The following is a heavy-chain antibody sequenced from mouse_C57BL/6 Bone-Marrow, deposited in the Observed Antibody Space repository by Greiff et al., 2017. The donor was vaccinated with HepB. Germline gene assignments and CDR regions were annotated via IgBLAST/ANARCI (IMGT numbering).Heavy chain of an antibody. CDR3: ARPGRLLRYYYAMDY. J-gene: IGHJ4*01. CDR2: IYPSDSET. D-gene: IGHD1-1*01. CDR1: GYTFTSYW. V-gene: IGHV1-61*01. Sequence: QVQLQQPGAELVRPGSSVKLSCKASGYTFTSYWMDWVKQRPGQGLEWIGNIYPSDSETHYNQKFKDKATLTVDKSSSTAYMQLSSLTSEDSAVYYCARPGRLLRYYYAMDYWGQGTSVTVSS.